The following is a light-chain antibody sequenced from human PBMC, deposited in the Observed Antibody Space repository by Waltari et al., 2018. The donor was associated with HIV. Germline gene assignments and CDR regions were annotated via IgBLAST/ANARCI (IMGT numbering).Light chain of an antibody. Sequence: SALTQPASVSGSPGQSLTISCLGARSDIGRFDYVSWYQQHPDKAPKLILYDVTYRPSGVSGRFSGSRSGSMASLTISGLQPEDEADYFCCSYSDSGTILFGGGTRVTVL. CDR3: CSYSDSGTIL. CDR1: RSDIGRFDY. CDR2: DVT. J-gene: IGLJ2*01. V-gene: IGLV2-14*03.